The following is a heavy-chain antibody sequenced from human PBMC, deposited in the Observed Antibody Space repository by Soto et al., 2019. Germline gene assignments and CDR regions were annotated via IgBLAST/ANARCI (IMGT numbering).Heavy chain of an antibody. CDR3: ARHRWGSGSYSGLLDF. CDR1: GGSISTSSCF. D-gene: IGHD3-10*01. CDR2: VHYSGSA. V-gene: IGHV4-39*01. J-gene: IGHJ4*02. Sequence: QLQLQESGPGLVKPSETLSLTCSVSGGSISTSSCFWGWIRQPPGKGLEWVGAVHYSGSANYRSSLQSRVTISVDTSQNQFSRRLRSVTASDTAVYYCARHRWGSGSYSGLLDFWGQGALVTVSS.